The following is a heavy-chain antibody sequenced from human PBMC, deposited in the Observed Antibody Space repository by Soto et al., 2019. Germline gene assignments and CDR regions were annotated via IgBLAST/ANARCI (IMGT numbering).Heavy chain of an antibody. V-gene: IGHV1-46*01. Sequence: ASVKVTCKASRYTFATYYVQWGRQALEQGLEWMGIINPTGGSTHYAQKFQGRLIMTSDTSTSTVYMELSSLKSEDTDVYYCGRQRGAVAGYGDYYFDYWGQGTLVTVSS. CDR3: GRQRGAVAGYGDYYFDY. J-gene: IGHJ4*02. D-gene: IGHD6-19*01. CDR2: INPTGGST. CDR1: RYTFATYY.